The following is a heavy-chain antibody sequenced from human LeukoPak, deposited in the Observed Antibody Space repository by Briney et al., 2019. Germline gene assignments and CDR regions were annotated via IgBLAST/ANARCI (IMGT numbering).Heavy chain of an antibody. CDR1: GGSISSSSYY. CDR2: IYYSGST. V-gene: IGHV4-39*01. Sequence: SETLSLTCTVSGGSISSSSYYWGWIRQPPGKGLEWIGSIYYSGSTYYNPSLKSRVTISVDTSKNQFSLKLSSVTAADTAVYYCARFEQLVLAFDYWGQGTLVTVSS. D-gene: IGHD6-6*01. CDR3: ARFEQLVLAFDY. J-gene: IGHJ4*02.